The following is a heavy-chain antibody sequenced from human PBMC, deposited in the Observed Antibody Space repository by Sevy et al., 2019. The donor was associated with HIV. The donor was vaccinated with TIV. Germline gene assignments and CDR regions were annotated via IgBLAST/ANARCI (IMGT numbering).Heavy chain of an antibody. V-gene: IGHV3-23*01. J-gene: IGHJ4*02. CDR1: GFTFSSYA. CDR3: AKPSEWLLRYYFDY. Sequence: GGSLRLSCAASGFTFSSYAMSWVRQAPGKGLEWVSDISGSGGSTYYADSVKGRFTISRDNSKNTLYLQMNSLRAEDTAVYYCAKPSEWLLRYYFDYWGQGTLVTVSS. D-gene: IGHD3-3*01. CDR2: ISGSGGST.